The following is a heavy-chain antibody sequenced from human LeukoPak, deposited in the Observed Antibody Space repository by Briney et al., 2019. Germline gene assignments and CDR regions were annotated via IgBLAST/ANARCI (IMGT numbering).Heavy chain of an antibody. Sequence: GRSLRLSCAASGFTFSAHSMHWVRQPPGKGLEWVAFISYDGSIKFYADSLKGRFTISRDNSKKTLYLQINSLRAEDTAVYYCARDRPLDSSGSGAFDIWGQGTMVTVSS. CDR1: GFTFSAHS. J-gene: IGHJ3*02. CDR3: ARDRPLDSSGSGAFDI. D-gene: IGHD3-22*01. CDR2: ISYDGSIK. V-gene: IGHV3-30-3*01.